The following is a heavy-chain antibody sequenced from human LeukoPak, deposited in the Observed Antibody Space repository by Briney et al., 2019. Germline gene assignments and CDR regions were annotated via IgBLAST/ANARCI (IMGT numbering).Heavy chain of an antibody. CDR2: INHSGST. D-gene: IGHD6-13*01. CDR3: ARDQTATGLFDY. CDR1: GGSFSGYY. V-gene: IGHV4-34*01. J-gene: IGHJ4*02. Sequence: PSETLSLTCAVYGGSFSGYYWSWIRQPPGKGLEWIGEINHSGSTNYNPSLKSRVTISEDTSKNQFSLKLNSVTAADTAVYYCARDQTATGLFDYWGQGTLVTVSS.